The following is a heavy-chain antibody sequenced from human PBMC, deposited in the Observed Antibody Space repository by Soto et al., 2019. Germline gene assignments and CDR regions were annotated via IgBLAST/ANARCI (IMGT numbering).Heavy chain of an antibody. Sequence: SETLSLTCTVSGGSISSYYWSWIRQPPGKGLEWIGYIYYSGSTNYNPSLKSRVTISVDTSKNQFSLKLSSVTAADTAVYYCAREGDSSGWYEYFQHWGQGTLVTVSS. D-gene: IGHD6-19*01. V-gene: IGHV4-59*01. CDR1: GGSISSYY. CDR3: AREGDSSGWYEYFQH. J-gene: IGHJ1*01. CDR2: IYYSGST.